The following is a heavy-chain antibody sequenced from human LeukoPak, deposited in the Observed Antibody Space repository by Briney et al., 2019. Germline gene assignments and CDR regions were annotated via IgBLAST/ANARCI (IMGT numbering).Heavy chain of an antibody. V-gene: IGHV3-33*01. CDR2: IWYDGSNK. CDR3: ARDGLAGDFDY. CDR1: GFTFSSYG. D-gene: IGHD6-13*01. Sequence: PGGSLRLSCAASGFTFSSYGMHWVRQAPGKGLEWVAVIWYDGSNKYYADSVKGRFTISRDNSKNTLYLQMNSLRAEDTAVYYCARDGLAGDFDYWGQGTLVTVSP. J-gene: IGHJ4*02.